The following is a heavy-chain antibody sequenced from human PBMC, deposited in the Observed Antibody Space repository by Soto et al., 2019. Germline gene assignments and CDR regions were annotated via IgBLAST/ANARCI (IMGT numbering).Heavy chain of an antibody. CDR1: GGTFSSYA. CDR2: IIPIFGTA. D-gene: IGHD3-22*01. V-gene: IGHV1-69*13. Sequence: ASVKVSCKASGGTFSSYAISWVRQAPGQGLEWMGGIIPIFGTANYAQKFQGRVTITADESTSTAYMELSSLRSEDTAVYYCAGGSGYQTAAEYFQHWGQGTLVTVSS. CDR3: AGGSGYQTAAEYFQH. J-gene: IGHJ1*01.